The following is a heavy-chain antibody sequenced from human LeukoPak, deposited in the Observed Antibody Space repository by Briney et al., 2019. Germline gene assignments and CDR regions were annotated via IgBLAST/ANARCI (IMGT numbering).Heavy chain of an antibody. V-gene: IGHV4-38-2*02. D-gene: IGHD7-27*01. CDR3: ARDLPSANWGLYYFDY. Sequence: SETLSLTCTVSGYSISSGYYWGWIRQPPGKGLEWIGRIYTSGSTNYNPSLKSRVTMSVDTSKNQFSLNLSSVTAADTAVYYCARDLPSANWGLYYFDYWGQGTLVTVSS. CDR1: GYSISSGYY. J-gene: IGHJ4*02. CDR2: IYTSGST.